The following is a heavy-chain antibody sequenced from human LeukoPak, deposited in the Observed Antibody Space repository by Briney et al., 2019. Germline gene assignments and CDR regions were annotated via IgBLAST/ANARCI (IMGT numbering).Heavy chain of an antibody. CDR2: IYSSGST. Sequence: SETLSLTCTVSGGSISTYSWTWIRQPPGKGLEWIGYIYSSGSTNYNPSLESRVITSVDTSKNQFSLKLSSVTAADTAVYYCARMFYFGSGSYPPAMDYWGQGTLVTVSS. D-gene: IGHD3-10*01. CDR3: ARMFYFGSGSYPPAMDY. J-gene: IGHJ4*02. V-gene: IGHV4-59*08. CDR1: GGSISTYS.